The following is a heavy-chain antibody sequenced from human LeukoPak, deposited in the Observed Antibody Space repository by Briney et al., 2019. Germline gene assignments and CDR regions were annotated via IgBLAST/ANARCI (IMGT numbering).Heavy chain of an antibody. D-gene: IGHD2-21*02. CDR2: IIPIFGTA. V-gene: IGHV1-69*06. CDR1: GGTVSSYA. CDR3: ASWVYCGGDCLDY. J-gene: IGHJ4*02. Sequence: SVKVSCKASGGTVSSYAISWVRQAPGQGLEWMGRIIPIFGTANYAQKFQGRVTITADKSTSTAYMELSSLRSEDTAVYYCASWVYCGGDCLDYWGQGTLVTVS.